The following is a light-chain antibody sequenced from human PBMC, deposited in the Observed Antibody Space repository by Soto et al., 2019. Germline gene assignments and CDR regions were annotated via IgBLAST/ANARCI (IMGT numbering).Light chain of an antibody. CDR2: VVS. CDR3: AAWDDSLNGVV. CDR1: SVDVGAYDF. Sequence: QSALTQPHSVSGSPGQSVTIYCTGTSVDVGAYDFVSWYQQHPGKAPKLLIYVVSGRPSGVPHRFSGSKSGNAASLTISGLQSEDEADYYCAAWDDSLNGVVFGGGTKLTVL. V-gene: IGLV2-11*01. J-gene: IGLJ2*01.